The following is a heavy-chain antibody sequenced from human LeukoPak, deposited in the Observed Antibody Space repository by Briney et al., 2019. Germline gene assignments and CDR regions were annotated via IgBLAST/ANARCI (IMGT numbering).Heavy chain of an antibody. CDR1: GFTFSSYW. V-gene: IGHV3-74*01. CDR2: INSDGSST. Sequence: GGSLRLSCAASGFTFSSYWTHWVRQVPGKGLVWVSRINSDGSSTSYADSVKGRFTISRDNAKNTLYLQMNSLRAEDTAVYYCARPDGGGYSSGFYWGQGTLVTVSS. D-gene: IGHD2-15*01. J-gene: IGHJ1*01. CDR3: ARPDGGGYSSGFY.